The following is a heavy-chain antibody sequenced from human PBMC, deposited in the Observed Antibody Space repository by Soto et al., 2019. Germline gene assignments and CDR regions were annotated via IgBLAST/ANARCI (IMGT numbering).Heavy chain of an antibody. CDR1: GYTFTSYA. CDR2: INAGNGNT. V-gene: IGHV1-3*01. Sequence: QVQLVQSGAEVKKPGASVKVSCKASGYTFTSYAMHWVRQAPGQRLEWMGWINAGNGNTKYSQKFQGRVTITRDTSSSTASMVLSSVGSEDMAVYPCATVSGTAVAAVWGQGTPVTVSS. J-gene: IGHJ4*01. D-gene: IGHD6-19*01. CDR3: ATVSGTAVAAV.